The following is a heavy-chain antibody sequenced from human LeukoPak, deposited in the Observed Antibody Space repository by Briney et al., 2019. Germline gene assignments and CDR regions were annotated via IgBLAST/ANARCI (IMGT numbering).Heavy chain of an antibody. D-gene: IGHD3-3*01. V-gene: IGHV1-18*01. Sequence: ASVKVSCKASGYTFTSYGISWVRQAPGQGLEGMGWISAYNGNTNYAQKLQGRVTVTTDTSTSTAYMELRSLRSDDKAVDYCAKLVTIFGVVTDYYFDYWGQGTLVTVSS. CDR2: ISAYNGNT. CDR3: AKLVTIFGVVTDYYFDY. J-gene: IGHJ4*02. CDR1: GYTFTSYG.